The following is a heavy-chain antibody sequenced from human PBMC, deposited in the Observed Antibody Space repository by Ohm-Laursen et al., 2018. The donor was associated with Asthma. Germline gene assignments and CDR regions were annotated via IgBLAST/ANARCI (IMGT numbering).Heavy chain of an antibody. CDR1: GDSVSSGTHY. CDR3: ARVRDYGIVIDY. J-gene: IGHJ4*02. D-gene: IGHD4-17*01. CDR2: VSYSGST. V-gene: IGHV4-61*01. Sequence: SETLSLTCSVSGDSVSSGTHYWSWIRQPPGKGLEWIGYVSYSGSTNYNPSLKSRVTISADTSKTQFSLKLSSVTAADTAVYYCARVRDYGIVIDYWGQGTLVTVSS.